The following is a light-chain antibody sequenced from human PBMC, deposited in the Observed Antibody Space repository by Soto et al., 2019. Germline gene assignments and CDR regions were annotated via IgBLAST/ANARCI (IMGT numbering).Light chain of an antibody. CDR1: ESVRNNS. CDR2: GAS. CDR3: HHYGYGADT. J-gene: IGKJ2*01. Sequence: LILTQSPGTLSLSPGERATLSCRASESVRNNSLAWYQQHPGQAPRLLIFGASSRATGIPDRFTGTGSGADFSLTISRLEPDDSAVYFCHHYGYGADTFGQGTKREIK. V-gene: IGKV3-20*01.